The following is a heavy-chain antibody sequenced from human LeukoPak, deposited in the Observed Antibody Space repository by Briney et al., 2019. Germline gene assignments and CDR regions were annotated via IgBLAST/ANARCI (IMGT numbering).Heavy chain of an antibody. CDR2: INGGGDKT. Sequence: GASVKVSCKASGYTFTSYAMSWVRQAPGKGLEWVSGINGGGDKTYYRDSVKGRITISRDNSKNTLYLQMNSLRAEDTAIYYCAKSRGSTLFDSWGQGTLVTVSS. CDR1: GYTFTSYA. V-gene: IGHV3-23*01. D-gene: IGHD1-26*01. CDR3: AKSRGSTLFDS. J-gene: IGHJ4*02.